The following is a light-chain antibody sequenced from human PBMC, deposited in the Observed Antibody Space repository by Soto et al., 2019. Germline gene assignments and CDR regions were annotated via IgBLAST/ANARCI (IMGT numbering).Light chain of an antibody. J-gene: IGLJ3*02. Sequence: QSALTQPPSASGSPGQSVAISCTGTSNDVGAYKSVSWYQHHPGKAPKLMIYEVNKRPSGVPDRFSASTSGNTASLTVSGLQAEDEADYSCSSSAGNNNVLFGGGTKLTVL. CDR3: SSSAGNNNVL. CDR1: SNDVGAYKS. V-gene: IGLV2-8*01. CDR2: EVN.